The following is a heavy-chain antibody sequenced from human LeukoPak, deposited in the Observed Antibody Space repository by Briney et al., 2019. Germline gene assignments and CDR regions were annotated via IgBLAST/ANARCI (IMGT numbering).Heavy chain of an antibody. Sequence: ADPLSLLCTVSGLSISSSSDYWGPIPQPPGEGLEWVGRCYYSGSTYSSPSLKRRVPISVDASKKLFSLNLSPANPADTAVYSCARGVINLIRRAIFPVDYAMDVWGQGTTVIVPS. J-gene: IGHJ6*02. CDR1: GLSISSSSDY. CDR3: ARGVINLIRRAIFPVDYAMDV. D-gene: IGHD3-10*01. CDR2: CYYSGST. V-gene: IGHV4-39*07.